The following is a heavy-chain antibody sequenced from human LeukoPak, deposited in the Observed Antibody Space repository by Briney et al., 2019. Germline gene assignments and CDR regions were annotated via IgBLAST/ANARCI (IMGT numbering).Heavy chain of an antibody. D-gene: IGHD6-19*01. Sequence: HTGGSLRLSCAASGFTFSSYSMNWVRQAPGKGLEWVSYISSSSNTIYYTNPLKGRFTSSIDNAKNSLFLQMYSLRDEDTAVYSCARVSSGGFYYFDYWGQGTLVTVSS. CDR3: ARVSSGGFYYFDY. CDR1: GFTFSSYS. V-gene: IGHV3-48*02. J-gene: IGHJ4*02. CDR2: ISSSSNTI.